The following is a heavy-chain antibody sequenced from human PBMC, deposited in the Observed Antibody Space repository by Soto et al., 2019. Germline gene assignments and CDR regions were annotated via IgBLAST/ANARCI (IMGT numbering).Heavy chain of an antibody. J-gene: IGHJ6*02. CDR1: GFTFGDYA. V-gene: IGHV3-49*04. CDR3: TRSAGQYFYYGMAD. CDR2: IRSKSYRGTT. Sequence: GGSLRLSCTASGFTFGDYAMTWVRQAPGKGLEWVGFIRSKSYRGTTEYAASVKGRFTISRDDSKSIAYLQMDSLKTEDTAVFYCTRSAGQYFYYGMADWGQGTTVPVS.